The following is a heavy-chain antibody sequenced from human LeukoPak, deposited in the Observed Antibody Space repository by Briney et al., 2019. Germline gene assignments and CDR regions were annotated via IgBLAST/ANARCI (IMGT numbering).Heavy chain of an antibody. J-gene: IGHJ4*02. D-gene: IGHD2-15*01. CDR3: ATGYCSGGSCYRPFDY. V-gene: IGHV3-21*01. Sequence: GGSLRLSCAASGFTFGSYSMNWVRQAPGKGLEWGSSISSSSSYIYYADSVKGRFTISRDNAMNSLYLQMNSLRAEDTAVYYCATGYCSGGSCYRPFDYWGQGTLVTVSS. CDR1: GFTFGSYS. CDR2: ISSSSSYI.